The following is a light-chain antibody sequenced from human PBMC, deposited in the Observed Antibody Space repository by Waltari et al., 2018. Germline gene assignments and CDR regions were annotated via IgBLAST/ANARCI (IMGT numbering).Light chain of an antibody. V-gene: IGLV6-57*03. CDR1: SGNIASHY. CDR3: QSYDSSNQV. Sequence: NFMLTQPHSVSESPGKTVTIPCTRRSGNIASHYVQWYQQRPGSAPSTVIYEDNQRPSGVPDRFSGSIDSSSNSASLTISGLKTEDEADYYCQSYDSSNQVFGSGTKVAVL. CDR2: EDN. J-gene: IGLJ6*01.